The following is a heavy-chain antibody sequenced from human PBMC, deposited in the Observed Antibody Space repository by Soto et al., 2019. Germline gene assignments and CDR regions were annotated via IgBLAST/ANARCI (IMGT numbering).Heavy chain of an antibody. CDR1: GFTFGDYG. V-gene: IGHV3-23*01. CDR3: AKWGNDWGYYYYGMNV. Sequence: GGSLRLSCTASGFTFGDYGLSWFRQAPGKGLEWVSAISDSGGSAHYADPVKGRFTISRDNSKNTLYLQMNSLRAEDTAVYYCAKWGNDWGYYYYGMNVWGHGTTVTVSS. J-gene: IGHJ6*02. D-gene: IGHD7-27*01. CDR2: ISDSGGSA.